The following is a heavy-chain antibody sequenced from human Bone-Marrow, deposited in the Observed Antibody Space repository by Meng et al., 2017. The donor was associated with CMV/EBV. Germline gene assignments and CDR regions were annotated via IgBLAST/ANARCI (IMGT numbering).Heavy chain of an antibody. D-gene: IGHD6-6*01. J-gene: IGHJ5*02. V-gene: IGHV1-18*04. CDR2: ISAYNGNT. CDR1: GYTFIDYY. Sequence: ASVKVSCKTSGYTFIDYYMHWVRQAPGQGLEWMGWISAYNGNTNYAQKLQGRVTMTTDTSTSTAYMELRSLRSDDTAVYYCARAARPRFRFDPWGQGTLVTVSS. CDR3: ARAARPRFRFDP.